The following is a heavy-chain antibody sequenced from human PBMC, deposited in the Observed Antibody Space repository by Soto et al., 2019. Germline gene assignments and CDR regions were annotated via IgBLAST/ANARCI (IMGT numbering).Heavy chain of an antibody. CDR1: GFTFSESY. Sequence: QVQLVESGGGLVRPGGSLRLSCATTGFTFSESYMSWTRQAPGKGLEFLSHISSSGTSTYNADSVKGRFTISRDNAKNSLYLQMNSLRVEDTAIYYCARGGRPDYWGQGTLVTVSS. CDR3: ARGGRPDY. J-gene: IGHJ4*02. CDR2: ISSSGTST. V-gene: IGHV3-11*01.